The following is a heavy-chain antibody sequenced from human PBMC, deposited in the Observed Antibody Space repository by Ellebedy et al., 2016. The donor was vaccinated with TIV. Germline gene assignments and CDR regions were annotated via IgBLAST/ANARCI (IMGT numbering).Heavy chain of an antibody. Sequence: PGGSLRLSCAASGFTFSTYWMGWVRQAAGKGLEWVANTKQDGSEKYYVDSVMGRFSISRDNAKNSLFLQMNSLRADDTAVYYCLPHDGLGYWGQGTLVTVSS. V-gene: IGHV3-7*01. CDR3: LPHDGLGY. D-gene: IGHD1-1*01. CDR1: GFTFSTYW. CDR2: TKQDGSEK. J-gene: IGHJ4*02.